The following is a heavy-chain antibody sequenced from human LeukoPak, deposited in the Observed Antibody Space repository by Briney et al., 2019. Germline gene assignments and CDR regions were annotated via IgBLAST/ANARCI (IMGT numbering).Heavy chain of an antibody. CDR1: GGSISSSSYY. V-gene: IGHV4-39*01. J-gene: IGHJ4*02. D-gene: IGHD6-19*01. CDR2: IYYSGST. CDR3: ARRLRGFDY. Sequence: PETLSLTRTVSGGSISSSSYYWGWIRQPPGKGLEWIGSIYYSGSTYYNPSLKSRVTISVDTSKNQFSLKLSSVTAADTAVYYCARRLRGFDYWGQGTLVTVSS.